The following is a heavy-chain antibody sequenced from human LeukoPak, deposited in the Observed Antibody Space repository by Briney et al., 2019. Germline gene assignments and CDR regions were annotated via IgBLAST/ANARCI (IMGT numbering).Heavy chain of an antibody. CDR1: GFTFSNYS. CDR3: ARTDADGPYYFDY. CDR2: ISSSRSYK. J-gene: IGHJ4*02. V-gene: IGHV3-21*01. Sequence: GGSLRLSCAASGFTFSNYSMNWVRQAPGKGLEWVSSISSSRSYKYYADSVKGRFTISRDNAKNSLYLQMNSLRAEDTAAYYCARTDADGPYYFDYWGQGTLVTVSS.